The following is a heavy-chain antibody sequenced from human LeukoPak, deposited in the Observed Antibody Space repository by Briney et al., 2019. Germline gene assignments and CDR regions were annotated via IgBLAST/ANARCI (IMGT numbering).Heavy chain of an antibody. D-gene: IGHD2-2*01. Sequence: GGSLRLSCTASGFTFNNYDMNWIRQAPGKGLEWVSAISGSGGRTYYADSVKGRFTISRDNSKNTLYLQMNSLRAEDTAVYYCANDLNPFQLPHYGMDVWGQGTTVTVSS. CDR1: GFTFNNYD. V-gene: IGHV3-23*01. CDR3: ANDLNPFQLPHYGMDV. CDR2: ISGSGGRT. J-gene: IGHJ6*01.